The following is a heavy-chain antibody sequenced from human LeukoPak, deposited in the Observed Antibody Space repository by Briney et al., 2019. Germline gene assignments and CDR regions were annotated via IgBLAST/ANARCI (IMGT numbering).Heavy chain of an antibody. J-gene: IGHJ4*02. Sequence: ASVKVSCKASGYTFTGYYMHWVRQAPGQGLEWMGWINPNSGGTNYAQKFQGRVTMTRDTSISTAYMELSRLRSDDTAVYYCARGGEVVIQPDFDYWGQGALVTVSS. CDR3: ARGGEVVIQPDFDY. D-gene: IGHD3-22*01. CDR2: INPNSGGT. V-gene: IGHV1-2*02. CDR1: GYTFTGYY.